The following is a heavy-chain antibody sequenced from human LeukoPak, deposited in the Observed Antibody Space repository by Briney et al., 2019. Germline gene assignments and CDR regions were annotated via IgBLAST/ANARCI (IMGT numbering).Heavy chain of an antibody. Sequence: GGSLRLSYAASGFTFSSYAMSWVRQAPGKGLEWVSAISGSGGSTYYADSVKGRFTISRDNAKNSLYLQMSSLRAEDTAVYYCARSGPLDYWGQGTLVTVSS. V-gene: IGHV3-23*01. J-gene: IGHJ4*02. CDR3: ARSGPLDY. CDR1: GFTFSSYA. D-gene: IGHD3-10*01. CDR2: ISGSGGST.